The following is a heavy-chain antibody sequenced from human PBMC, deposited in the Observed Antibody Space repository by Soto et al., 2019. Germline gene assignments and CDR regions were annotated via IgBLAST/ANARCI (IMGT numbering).Heavy chain of an antibody. CDR1: GYSLAGYW. CDR2: IDPSDSQT. Sequence: PGECLKSSCKGSGYSLAGYWITWVRQKPGKGLEWMGRIDPSDSQTYYSPSFRGHVTISVTKSITTVFLQWSSLRASDTAMYYCARQIYDSDTGPNFQYYFDSWGQGTPVTVSS. J-gene: IGHJ4*02. D-gene: IGHD3-22*01. CDR3: ARQIYDSDTGPNFQYYFDS. V-gene: IGHV5-10-1*01.